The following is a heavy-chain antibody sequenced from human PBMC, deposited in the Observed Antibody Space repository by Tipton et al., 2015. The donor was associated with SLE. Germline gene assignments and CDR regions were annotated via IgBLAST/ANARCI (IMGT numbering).Heavy chain of an antibody. V-gene: IGHV3-21*01. CDR2: ISSSSSYI. J-gene: IGHJ2*01. D-gene: IGHD1-14*01. Sequence: SLRLSCAASGFTFSSYSMNWVRQAPGKGLEWVSSISSSSSYIYYADSVKGRFTISRDNAKNSLYLQMNSLRAEDTAVYYCARDHRMHHVGYFDLWGRGTLVTVSS. CDR1: GFTFSSYS. CDR3: ARDHRMHHVGYFDL.